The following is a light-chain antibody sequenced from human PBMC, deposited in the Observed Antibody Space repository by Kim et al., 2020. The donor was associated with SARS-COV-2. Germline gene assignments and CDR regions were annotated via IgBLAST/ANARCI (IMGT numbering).Light chain of an antibody. CDR3: CSYLGNYTLV. V-gene: IGLV2-11*01. CDR2: DVG. Sequence: QSALTQPRSVSGSPGHSVTISCTGTSTDVGDYNFVSWYQQHPDKAPRLISSDVGPRPSGVPNRFSASKSGNVASLTISSLQSEDEADYYCCSYLGNYTLVFGGGTKLTVL. J-gene: IGLJ2*01. CDR1: STDVGDYNF.